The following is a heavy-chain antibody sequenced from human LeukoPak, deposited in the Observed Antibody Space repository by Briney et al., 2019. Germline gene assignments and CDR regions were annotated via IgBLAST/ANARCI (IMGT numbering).Heavy chain of an antibody. V-gene: IGHV1-18*01. D-gene: IGHD4-17*01. CDR2: ISAYNGNT. CDR1: GYTFTSYG. Sequence: GASVKVSCKASGYTFTSYGISWVRQAPGQGLEWMGWISAYNGNTNYAQKLQGRVTMTTDTSTSTAYMELRSLRSDDTAVYYCARDGAGDYGDYVGYYMDVWGKGTTVTVSS. J-gene: IGHJ6*03. CDR3: ARDGAGDYGDYVGYYMDV.